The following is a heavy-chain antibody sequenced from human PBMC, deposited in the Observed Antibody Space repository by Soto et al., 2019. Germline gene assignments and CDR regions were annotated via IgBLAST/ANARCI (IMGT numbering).Heavy chain of an antibody. V-gene: IGHV5-51*01. CDR2: IYRGDSHA. J-gene: IGHJ3*01. D-gene: IGHD1-26*01. CDR1: GYSFTNYW. CDR3: ARPYSGGPNDPFDV. Sequence: PGESLKISCKGSGYSFTNYWIGWVRQMPGKGLEWMGIIYRGDSHAIYSPSFQGQVTMSADKSISTAYLQWSSLKASDTAMYYCARPYSGGPNDPFDVWGQGTMVTVSS.